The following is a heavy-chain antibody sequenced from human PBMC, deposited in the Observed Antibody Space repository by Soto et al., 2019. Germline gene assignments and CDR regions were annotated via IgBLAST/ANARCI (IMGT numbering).Heavy chain of an antibody. CDR1: GDTFNTYT. CDR2: IILILAVT. V-gene: IGHV1-69*02. D-gene: IGHD2-2*01. Sequence: VQLVQSGAEVKKPGASVKVSCKASGDTFNTYTISWVRQAPGQGLEWMGRIILILAVTTYSRKFQGRLSITADESTGTAYMEVISLRSEHTAIYSCAARYCSTATCFNPGAYWCQGTLVAVSS. J-gene: IGHJ4*02. CDR3: AARYCSTATCFNPGAY.